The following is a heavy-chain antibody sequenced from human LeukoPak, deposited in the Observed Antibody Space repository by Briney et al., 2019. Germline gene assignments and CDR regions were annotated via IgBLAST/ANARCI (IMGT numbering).Heavy chain of an antibody. J-gene: IGHJ4*02. Sequence: SETLSLTCAVYGGSFSGYYWSSIRQPPGKGLEWIGEINHSGSTNYNPSLKSRVTISVDTSKNQFSLKLSSVTAADTAVYYCARTLDYDFWSGYDWGQGTLVTVSS. D-gene: IGHD3-3*01. V-gene: IGHV4-34*01. CDR2: INHSGST. CDR1: GGSFSGYY. CDR3: ARTLDYDFWSGYD.